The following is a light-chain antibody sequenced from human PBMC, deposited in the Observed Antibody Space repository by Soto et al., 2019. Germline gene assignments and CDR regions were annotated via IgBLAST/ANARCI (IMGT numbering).Light chain of an antibody. V-gene: IGLV2-8*01. CDR3: SSYAGSNNNYV. CDR1: SSDVGGYNY. CDR2: EVS. Sequence: HSALTQPPSASGSPGQAVTISCTGTSSDVGGYNYVSWYQHHPGKAPKLMIYEVSKRPSGVPDRFSGSKSGNTASLTVSGLQAEDEADYYCSSYAGSNNNYVFGTGTKVTVL. J-gene: IGLJ1*01.